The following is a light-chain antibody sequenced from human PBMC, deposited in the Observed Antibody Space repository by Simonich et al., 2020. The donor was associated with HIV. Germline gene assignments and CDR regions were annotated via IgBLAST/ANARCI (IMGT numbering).Light chain of an antibody. V-gene: IGKV4-1*01. J-gene: IGKJ1*01. CDR3: QQYYSTPPT. CDR2: WAS. Sequence: DIVMTQSPDSLAVSLGERATINCKSSRSVLYSSNNKNYLAWYQQKTGQPPNLLIYWASTRESGVPDRFSASGSGTDFTLTISSLQAEDVAVYYCQQYYSTPPTFGQGTKVEIK. CDR1: RSVLYSSNNKNY.